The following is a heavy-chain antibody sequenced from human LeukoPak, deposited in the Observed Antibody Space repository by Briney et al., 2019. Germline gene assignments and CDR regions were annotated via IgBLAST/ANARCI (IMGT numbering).Heavy chain of an antibody. CDR3: ARERESGEGYSSSWNYFDY. D-gene: IGHD6-13*01. CDR1: GGSISSYY. V-gene: IGHV4-59*01. J-gene: IGHJ4*02. Sequence: KSSETLSLTCTVSGGSISSYYCSWIRQPPGKGLEWIGYIYYSGSTNYNPSLKSRVTISVDTSKNQFSLKLSFVTAADTAVYYCARERESGEGYSSSWNYFDYWGQGTLVTVSS. CDR2: IYYSGST.